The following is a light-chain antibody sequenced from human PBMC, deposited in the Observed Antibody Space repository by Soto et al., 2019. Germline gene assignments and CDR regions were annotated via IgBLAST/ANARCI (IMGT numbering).Light chain of an antibody. CDR2: DVS. Sequence: QSVLTQPASVSGSPGQSITISCTGTSSDAGGCNHVSWYQQHPGKAPKFMIYDVSNRPSGVSNRFSGSKSGNTASLTISGLQAEDEADYYCCSYTTSNTRQIVFGTGTKVTVL. CDR1: SSDAGGCNH. V-gene: IGLV2-14*01. CDR3: CSYTTSNTRQIV. J-gene: IGLJ1*01.